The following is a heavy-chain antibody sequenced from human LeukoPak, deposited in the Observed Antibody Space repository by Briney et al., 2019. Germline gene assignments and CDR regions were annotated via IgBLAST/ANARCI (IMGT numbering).Heavy chain of an antibody. D-gene: IGHD2-15*01. CDR2: IRQDASEK. Sequence: GGSLRLSCAVSGFTFSSYWMSWVRQAPGKGLEWVANIRQDASEKYYVDSVKGRFTISRDNAKNSLYLQMNSLRAEDTAVYYCAREVTPGAPFDYWGQGTLVTVSS. CDR3: AREVTPGAPFDY. J-gene: IGHJ4*02. V-gene: IGHV3-7*01. CDR1: GFTFSSYW.